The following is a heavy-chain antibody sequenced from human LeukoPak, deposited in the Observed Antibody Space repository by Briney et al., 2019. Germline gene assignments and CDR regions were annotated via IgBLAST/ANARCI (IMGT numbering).Heavy chain of an antibody. CDR1: GFTFSSYE. D-gene: IGHD2-8*01. V-gene: IGHV3-48*03. CDR2: ISSSGSTI. CDR3: ARDDRRGCMPY. J-gene: IGHJ4*02. Sequence: GGSLRLSCAASGFTFSSYEMNWVRQAPGKGLEWVSYISSSGSTIYYADSVKGRFTISRDNAKNSLYLQMNSLRAEDTAVYYCARDDRRGCMPYWGQGTLVTVSS.